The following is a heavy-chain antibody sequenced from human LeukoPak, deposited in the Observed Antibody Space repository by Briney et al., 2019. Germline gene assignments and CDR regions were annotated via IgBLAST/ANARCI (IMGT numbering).Heavy chain of an antibody. CDR2: IIPILNVP. CDR3: ARDRPRARYFDY. Sequence: SVKVSCKASGGTFSDYSISWVRQAPGQGLEWMGRIIPILNVPIYAQKFEGRVTITADKSTSTAYMELSSLKSEDTAVYFCARDRPRARYFDYWGQGTLVTVSS. D-gene: IGHD2-15*01. J-gene: IGHJ4*02. CDR1: GGTFSDYS. V-gene: IGHV1-69*04.